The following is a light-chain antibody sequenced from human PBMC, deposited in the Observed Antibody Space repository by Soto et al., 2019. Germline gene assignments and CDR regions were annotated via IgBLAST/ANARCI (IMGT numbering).Light chain of an antibody. CDR3: QQYYTAPHT. CDR2: WAS. V-gene: IGKV4-1*01. Sequence: DIVMTQSPDSPAVSLGERATINCKSSQSVLYSSNNKNYLTWYQQKPGQPPKLLIYWASTRESGGPDRFSGSGSGTDFTLTISSLQAEDVAIYYCQQYYTAPHTFGQGTKLELK. CDR1: QSVLYSSNNKNY. J-gene: IGKJ2*01.